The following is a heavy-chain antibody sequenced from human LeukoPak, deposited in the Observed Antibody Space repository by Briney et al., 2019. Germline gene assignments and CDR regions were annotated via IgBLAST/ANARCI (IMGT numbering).Heavy chain of an antibody. CDR2: ISAYNGNT. CDR1: GYTFTSYG. J-gene: IGHJ6*02. CDR3: ARDLWPYSSGWYLLGAELLPSYYGMDV. V-gene: IGHV1-18*01. Sequence: GASVKVSCKASGYTFTSYGISWVRQAHGQGLEWMGWISAYNGNTNYAQKLQGRVTMTTDTSTSTAYMELRSLRSDDTAVYYCARDLWPYSSGWYLLGAELLPSYYGMDVWGQGTTVTVSS. D-gene: IGHD6-13*01.